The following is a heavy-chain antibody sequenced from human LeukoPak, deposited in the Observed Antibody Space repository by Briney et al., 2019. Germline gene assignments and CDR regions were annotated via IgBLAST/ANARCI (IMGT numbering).Heavy chain of an antibody. Sequence: GGSLRVSCAASGFTFTTYAMGWVRQAPGKGLEWVSGISSSGDNTYYADSVKGQFTISRDNSKNTLDLQMNNLRAEDTAMYHCAKVKALDAVASYFDYWGQGTLVTVSS. CDR2: ISSSGDNT. D-gene: IGHD2-8*01. CDR3: AKVKALDAVASYFDY. CDR1: GFTFTTYA. V-gene: IGHV3-23*01. J-gene: IGHJ4*02.